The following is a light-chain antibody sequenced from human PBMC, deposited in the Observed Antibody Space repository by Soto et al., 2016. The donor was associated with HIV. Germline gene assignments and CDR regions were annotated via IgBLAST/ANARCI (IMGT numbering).Light chain of an antibody. CDR1: NIGSKR. CDR2: DDN. V-gene: IGLV3-21*02. J-gene: IGLJ2*01. CDR3: QVWDTSSDHVI. Sequence: SYVLTQPPSVSVAPGETARIPCGGDNIGSKRVHWYQQKPGQAPVLVVYDDNDRPSGIPKRFSGFNPGDTATLTISGAEAGDEAEYYCQVWDTSSDHVIFGGGTKLTVL.